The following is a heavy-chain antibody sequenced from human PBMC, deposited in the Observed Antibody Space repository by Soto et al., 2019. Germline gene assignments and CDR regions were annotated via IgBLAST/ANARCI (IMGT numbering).Heavy chain of an antibody. CDR1: GFTFSSYS. V-gene: IGHV3-21*01. CDR3: ARVPDSSAYYYYFDY. Sequence: PGGSLRLSCAASGFTFSSYSMNWVRQAPGTGLEWVSSISGSSSSIYYADSVRGRFTISRDNAKNTLYLQMNSLRADDTAVYYCARVPDSSAYYYYFDYWGQGTLVTVSS. CDR2: ISGSSSSI. D-gene: IGHD3-22*01. J-gene: IGHJ4*02.